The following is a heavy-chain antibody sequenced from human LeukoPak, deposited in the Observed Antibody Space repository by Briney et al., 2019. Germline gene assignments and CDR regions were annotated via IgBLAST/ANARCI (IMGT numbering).Heavy chain of an antibody. CDR3: AQVTKKYYYGMDV. D-gene: IGHD2-21*02. CDR1: GFTFSSYS. CDR2: ISSSSSYI. J-gene: IGHJ6*02. V-gene: IGHV3-21*01. Sequence: GGSLRLSCAASGFTFSSYSMNWVRQAPGKGLEWVSSISSSSSYIYYADSVKGRFTISRDNAKNSLYLQMNSLRAEDTAVYYCAQVTKKYYYGMDVWGQGTTVTVSS.